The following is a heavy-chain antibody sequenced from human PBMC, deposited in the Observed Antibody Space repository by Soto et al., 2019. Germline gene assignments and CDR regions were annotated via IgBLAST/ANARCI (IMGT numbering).Heavy chain of an antibody. V-gene: IGHV3-9*01. Sequence: SLRLSCAVSGFTFHDYAMHWVRQVPGKGLEWVSGISWNSGTIDYADSVKGRFTISRDNAKNSLYLQMNSLRAEDTALYYCVKETSSTYYGMDVCGQRTTVTVSS. CDR2: ISWNSGTI. J-gene: IGHJ6*02. CDR1: GFTFHDYA. CDR3: VKETSSTYYGMDV. D-gene: IGHD2-2*01.